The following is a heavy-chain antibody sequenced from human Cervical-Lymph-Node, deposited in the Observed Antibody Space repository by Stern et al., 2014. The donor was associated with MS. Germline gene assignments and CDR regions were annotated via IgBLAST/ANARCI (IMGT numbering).Heavy chain of an antibody. D-gene: IGHD1-26*01. CDR3: ARTADSGSFVDY. CDR1: GYTFTSYG. V-gene: IGHV1-18*04. Sequence: VQLVESGAEVKKPGASGKVSCKASGYTFTSYGISWVRQAPGHGLEGMGWISAYNGNTNYAQKLQGRVTMTTDTSTSTAYMELRSLRSDDTAVYYCARTADSGSFVDYWGQGTLVTVSS. J-gene: IGHJ4*02. CDR2: ISAYNGNT.